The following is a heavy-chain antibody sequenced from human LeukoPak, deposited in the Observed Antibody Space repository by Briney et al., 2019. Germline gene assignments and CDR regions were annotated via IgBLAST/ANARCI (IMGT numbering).Heavy chain of an antibody. CDR3: ARRAGAYSHPYDY. D-gene: IGHD4/OR15-4a*01. Sequence: GGSLRLSCSASGFTFTTYGMNWVRQAPGKGLEWVSGIGGSGTRTYYADSVKGRFTISRDNSKNTLYLQMNSLRVEDTAVYYCARRAGAYSHPYDYWGQGTLVTVSS. V-gene: IGHV3-23*01. J-gene: IGHJ4*02. CDR2: IGGSGTRT. CDR1: GFTFTTYG.